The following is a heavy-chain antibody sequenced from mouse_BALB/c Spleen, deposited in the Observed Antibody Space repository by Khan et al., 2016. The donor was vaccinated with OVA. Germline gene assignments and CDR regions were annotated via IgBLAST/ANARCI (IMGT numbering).Heavy chain of an antibody. CDR3: AREEALYYFDY. CDR1: GYIFTRYW. CDR2: IYPGTDNT. Sequence: QMQLQQSGAELVRPGASVKLSCKTSGYIFTRYWIHWVKQRSGQGLELIARIYPGTDNTYYSEKLKDKATLTADKSSSTAYMQLSSLKSEDSAVYFCAREEALYYFDYWGQGTTLTVSS. J-gene: IGHJ2*01. D-gene: IGHD3-2*02. V-gene: IGHV1-76*01.